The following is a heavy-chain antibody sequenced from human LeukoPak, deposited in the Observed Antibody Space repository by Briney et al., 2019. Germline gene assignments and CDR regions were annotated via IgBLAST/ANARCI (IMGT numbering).Heavy chain of an antibody. CDR2: ISYDGGNK. Sequence: GGSLRLSCAASGFTFSSYGMHWVRQAPGKGLEWVAVISYDGGNKYYADSVKGRFTISRDNAKNSLYLQMSSLRAEDTAVYYCARGGPAAGRFDYWGQGTLVTVSS. CDR1: GFTFSSYG. D-gene: IGHD6-13*01. J-gene: IGHJ4*02. CDR3: ARGGPAAGRFDY. V-gene: IGHV3-30*03.